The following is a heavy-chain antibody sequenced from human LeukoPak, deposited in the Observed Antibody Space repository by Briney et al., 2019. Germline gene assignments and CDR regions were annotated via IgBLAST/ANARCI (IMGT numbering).Heavy chain of an antibody. J-gene: IGHJ4*02. CDR2: IIPILGIA. V-gene: IGHV1-69*04. CDR3: ASLYYYDSSGYYRGYYFDY. CDR1: GGTFSSYA. Sequence: SVKVSCKASGGTFSSYAISWVRQAPGQGLEWMGRIIPILGIANYAQKFQGRVTITADKSTSTAYMELSSLRSEDTAVYYCASLYYYDSSGYYRGYYFDYWGQGTLVTVSS. D-gene: IGHD3-22*01.